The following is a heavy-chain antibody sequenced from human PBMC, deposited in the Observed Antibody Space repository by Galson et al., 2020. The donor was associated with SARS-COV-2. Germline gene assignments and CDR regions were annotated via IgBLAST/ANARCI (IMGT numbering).Heavy chain of an antibody. V-gene: IGHV4-31*03. J-gene: IGHJ4*02. Sequence: SETLSLTCTVSGGSITSDGSYWSWIRPHPGKGLEWIGYIFYSGFTYYNPSLRSRVTMSLDTSKNQFSLKLNSVTAADTAVYYCASGLGGDYWGQGTLVTVSS. CDR1: GGSITSDGSY. CDR3: ASGLGGDY. D-gene: IGHD1-26*01. CDR2: IFYSGFT.